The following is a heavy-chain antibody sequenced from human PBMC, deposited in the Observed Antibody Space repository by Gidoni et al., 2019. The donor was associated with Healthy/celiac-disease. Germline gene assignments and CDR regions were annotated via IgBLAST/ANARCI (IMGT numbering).Heavy chain of an antibody. Sequence: EVQLVESGGGLVKPGGSLRLSCAASGFTFSSYSMNWVRQAPGKGLEWVSSISSSSSYIYYADSVKGRFTSSRDNAKNSLYLQMNSLRAEDTAVYYCARDNGDGSGWYLGMDVWGQGTTVTVSS. CDR3: ARDNGDGSGWYLGMDV. CDR1: GFTFSSYS. J-gene: IGHJ6*02. D-gene: IGHD6-19*01. CDR2: ISSSSSYI. V-gene: IGHV3-21*01.